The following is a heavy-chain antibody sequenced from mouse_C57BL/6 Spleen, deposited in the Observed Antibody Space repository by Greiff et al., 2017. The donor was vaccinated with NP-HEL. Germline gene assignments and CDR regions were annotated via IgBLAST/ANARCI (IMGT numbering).Heavy chain of an antibody. CDR3: TRKDVITTVET. Sequence: VKLVESGAELVRPGASVTLSCKASGYTFTDYEMHWVKQTPVHGLEWIGAIDPETGGTAYNQKFKGKAILTADKSSSTAYMELRSLTSEDSAVYYCTRKDVITTVETWGQGTLVTVSA. J-gene: IGHJ3*01. CDR2: IDPETGGT. D-gene: IGHD1-1*01. CDR1: GYTFTDYE. V-gene: IGHV1-15*01.